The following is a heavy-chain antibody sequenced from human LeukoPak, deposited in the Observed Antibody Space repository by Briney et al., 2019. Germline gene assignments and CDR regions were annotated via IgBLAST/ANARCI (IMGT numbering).Heavy chain of an antibody. J-gene: IGHJ4*02. Sequence: GGSLRLSCAASGFTFDDYAMHWVRQAPGKGLEWVSGISWNSGSIGYADSVKGRFTISRDNAKNSLYLQMNSLRAEDTALYYCAKDVCSGGSCYSGFDYWGQGTLVTVSS. CDR2: ISWNSGSI. V-gene: IGHV3-9*01. CDR3: AKDVCSGGSCYSGFDY. D-gene: IGHD2-15*01. CDR1: GFTFDDYA.